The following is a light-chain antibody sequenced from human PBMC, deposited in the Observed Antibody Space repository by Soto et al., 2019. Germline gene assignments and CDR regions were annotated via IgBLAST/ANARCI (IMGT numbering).Light chain of an antibody. Sequence: DIQMTQSPSTLSGSVGDRVTITCRASQTISSWLAWYQQKPGKAPKLLIYDASSLESGVPSRFSGSGSGTDFTLTISCLQSEDFATYYCKQYYSYPRTFGQGTKVDIK. CDR2: DAS. CDR1: QTISSW. J-gene: IGKJ1*01. CDR3: KQYYSYPRT. V-gene: IGKV1-5*01.